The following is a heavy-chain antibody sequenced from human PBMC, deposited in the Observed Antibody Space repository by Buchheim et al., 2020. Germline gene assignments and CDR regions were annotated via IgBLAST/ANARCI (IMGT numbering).Heavy chain of an antibody. Sequence: VQLLESGGGLVQPGGSLRLSCAASGFTFSTHAMSWVRQAPDKGLEWVAVIWYDGSNKYYADSVKGRFTISRDNSKNTLYLQMNSLRAEDTAVYYCARDESVVVATTPNYYGMDVWGQGTT. CDR1: GFTFSTHA. CDR2: IWYDGSNK. CDR3: ARDESVVVATTPNYYGMDV. V-gene: IGHV3-33*08. J-gene: IGHJ6*02. D-gene: IGHD2-15*01.